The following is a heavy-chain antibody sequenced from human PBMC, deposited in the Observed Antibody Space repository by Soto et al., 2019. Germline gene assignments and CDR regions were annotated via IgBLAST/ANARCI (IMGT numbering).Heavy chain of an antibody. CDR3: XXGXSLNFDY. D-gene: IGHD1-26*01. CDR2: VNWNGGST. CDR1: GFXFXXYG. V-gene: IGHV3-20*04. J-gene: IGHJ4*02. Sequence: EVQLVESGGGVLRPGGSLRLSCAASGFXFXXYGMSWARQAPGKGLEWVSGVNWNGGSTGYADSVKGRFTISRDNAKNSLYLQMNSLRAEDTXXYYXXXGXSLNFDYWGQGTLVTVSS.